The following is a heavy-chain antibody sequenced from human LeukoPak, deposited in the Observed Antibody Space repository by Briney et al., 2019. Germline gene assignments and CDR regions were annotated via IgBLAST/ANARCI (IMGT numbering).Heavy chain of an antibody. J-gene: IGHJ6*03. Sequence: SETLSLTCTVSGGSISSYYWSWIRQPPGKGLEWIGYIYYSGSTNYNPSLKSRVTISVDTSKNQFSLKLSSVTAADTAVYYCARYPMVVAATGALYHYMDVWGKGTTVTVSS. CDR3: ARYPMVVAATGALYHYMDV. CDR2: IYYSGST. V-gene: IGHV4-59*01. D-gene: IGHD2-15*01. CDR1: GGSISSYY.